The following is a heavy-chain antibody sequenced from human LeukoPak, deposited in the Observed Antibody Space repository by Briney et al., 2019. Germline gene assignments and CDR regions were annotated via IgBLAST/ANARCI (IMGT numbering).Heavy chain of an antibody. V-gene: IGHV1-18*01. D-gene: IGHD3-3*01. CDR1: GYSFTAYG. Sequence: ASVKVSCKASGYSFTAYGISWVRQAPGQGLEWVGWINSYNGNTNYAQRFLGRVTMTTETSTSIAYMELTSLRSDDTAVYFCTRSYDLTTFSNKGSDYWGQGTLVTVSS. CDR3: TRSYDLTTFSNKGSDY. CDR2: INSYNGNT. J-gene: IGHJ4*02.